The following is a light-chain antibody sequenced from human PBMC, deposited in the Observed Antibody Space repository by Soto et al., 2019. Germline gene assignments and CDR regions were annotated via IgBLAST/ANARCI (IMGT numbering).Light chain of an antibody. V-gene: IGKV1-5*01. Sequence: DIQMTQSPSTLSASVGDRVTITCRASQSISSWLAWYQQKPGKAPKLLIYDASSLESGVLSRFSGSGSGTEFTLTISSLQPDDFATYYCQQYNSYSALTFGGGTKVEIK. CDR2: DAS. CDR1: QSISSW. CDR3: QQYNSYSALT. J-gene: IGKJ4*01.